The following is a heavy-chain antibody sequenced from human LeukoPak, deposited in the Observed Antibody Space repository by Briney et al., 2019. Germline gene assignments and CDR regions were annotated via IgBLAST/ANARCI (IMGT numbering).Heavy chain of an antibody. J-gene: IGHJ4*02. Sequence: PGGSLRLSCAASGFTFSSYSMNWVRQAPGKGLEWVSSISSSSSYIYYADSVKGRFTISRDNSKNTLYLQMTSLRAEDTAVYYCAKGDVATIIDYFDYWGQGTLVTVSS. CDR2: ISSSSSYI. V-gene: IGHV3-21*04. CDR3: AKGDVATIIDYFDY. D-gene: IGHD5-12*01. CDR1: GFTFSSYS.